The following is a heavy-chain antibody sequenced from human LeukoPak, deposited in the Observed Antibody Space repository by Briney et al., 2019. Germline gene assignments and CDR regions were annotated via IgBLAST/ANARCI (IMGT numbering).Heavy chain of an antibody. J-gene: IGHJ6*03. CDR3: ARVTEGFGITGTTRYYYYYMDV. D-gene: IGHD1-7*01. CDR1: GGSISSYY. Sequence: SETLSLTCTVSGGSISSYYWSWIRQPPGKGLEWIGEINHSGSTNYNPSLKSRVTISVDTSKNQFSLKLSSVTAADTAMYYCARVTEGFGITGTTRYYYYYMDVWGKGTTVTVSS. CDR2: INHSGST. V-gene: IGHV4-34*01.